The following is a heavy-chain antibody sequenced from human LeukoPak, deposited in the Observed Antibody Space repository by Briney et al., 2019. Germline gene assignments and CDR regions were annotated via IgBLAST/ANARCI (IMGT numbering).Heavy chain of an antibody. D-gene: IGHD3-22*01. CDR3: ARDRDSSGHDAFDI. CDR1: GFTFSSYG. V-gene: IGHV3-21*01. CDR2: ISSSSSYI. Sequence: GGSLRLSCAASGFTFSSYGMHWVRQAPGKGLEWVSSISSSSSYIYYADSVKGRFTISRDNAKNSLYLQMNSLRAEDTAVYYCARDRDSSGHDAFDIWGQGTMVTVSS. J-gene: IGHJ3*02.